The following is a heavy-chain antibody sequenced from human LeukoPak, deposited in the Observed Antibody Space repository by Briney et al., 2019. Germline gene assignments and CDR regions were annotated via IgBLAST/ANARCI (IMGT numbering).Heavy chain of an antibody. J-gene: IGHJ4*01. Sequence: LETLSLTCTVSGDSISSYSYYWAWIRQPPGKGLEWIGSILFRGATYYNPSLKPRIIMSVDTSQNHFSLKLTPVTAADTAVYFCARESGDTRTVNSFDFWGRGTLITVSS. CDR3: ARESGDTRTVNSFDF. CDR1: GDSISSYSYY. V-gene: IGHV4-39*07. D-gene: IGHD2-21*01. CDR2: ILFRGAT.